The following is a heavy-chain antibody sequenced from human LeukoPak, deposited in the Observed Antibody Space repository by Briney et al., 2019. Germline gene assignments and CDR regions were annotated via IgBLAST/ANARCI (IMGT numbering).Heavy chain of an antibody. Sequence: ASVKVSCKASGGTFSSYAISWVRQAPGQGLEWMGGIIPIFGTANYAQKFQGRVTITADESTSTAYMELSSLRSEDTAVYYCARALVRGYCSSTSCYGSFDYWGQGTLVTVSS. CDR3: ARALVRGYCSSTSCYGSFDY. V-gene: IGHV1-69*13. CDR2: IIPIFGTA. CDR1: GGTFSSYA. D-gene: IGHD2-2*01. J-gene: IGHJ4*02.